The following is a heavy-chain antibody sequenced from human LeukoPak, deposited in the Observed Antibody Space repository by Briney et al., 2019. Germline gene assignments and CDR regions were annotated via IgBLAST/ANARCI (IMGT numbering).Heavy chain of an antibody. J-gene: IGHJ4*02. CDR1: GYTFTNYY. D-gene: IGHD5-24*01. CDR3: ARGRDGYNSDTDY. Sequence: ASVTVSCTASGYTFTNYYLHWVRQAPGQGLEWMGLINPSGGSRSYAQKFQDRVTMTSDTSTSTVYMELSGLRSEDTAVFYCARGRDGYNSDTDYWDQGTLVTVSS. CDR2: INPSGGSR. V-gene: IGHV1-46*01.